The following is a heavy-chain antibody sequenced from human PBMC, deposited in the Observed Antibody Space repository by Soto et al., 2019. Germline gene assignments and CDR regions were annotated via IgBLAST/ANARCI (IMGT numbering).Heavy chain of an antibody. J-gene: IGHJ4*02. V-gene: IGHV3-7*04. CDR1: GFTFSSYW. Sequence: EVQLVESGGGLVQPGGSLRLSCAASGFTFSSYWMSWVRQAPGKGLEWVANIKQDGSEKYYVDSVKGRFTISRDNAKNSLYLQMNSLRAEDTAVYYCARGRRRSSSWSGVFDYWGQGTLVTVSS. CDR2: IKQDGSEK. CDR3: ARGRRRSSSWSGVFDY. D-gene: IGHD6-13*01.